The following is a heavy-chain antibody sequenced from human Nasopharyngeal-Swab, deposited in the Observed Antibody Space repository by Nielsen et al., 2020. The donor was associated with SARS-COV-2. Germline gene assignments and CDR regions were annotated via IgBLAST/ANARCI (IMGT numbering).Heavy chain of an antibody. Sequence: ASVKVSCKASGYTFIGYYMHWVRQAPGQGLEWMGWINPNSGVTKYAQKFQGRVTMTTDASISTAYMELSSLKSDDTAVYYCAREFPYFFDYWGQGTLATVSS. V-gene: IGHV1-2*02. J-gene: IGHJ4*02. CDR1: GYTFIGYY. CDR3: AREFPYFFDY. CDR2: INPNSGVT.